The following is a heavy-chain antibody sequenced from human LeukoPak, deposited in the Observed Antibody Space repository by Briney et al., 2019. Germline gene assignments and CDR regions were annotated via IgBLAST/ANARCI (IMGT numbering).Heavy chain of an antibody. J-gene: IGHJ4*02. V-gene: IGHV3-64D*09. CDR3: VKEIGGGDH. CDR2: TSSNGGST. CDR1: GFTFSNYG. D-gene: IGHD2-15*01. Sequence: GGSLRLSCSASGFTFSNYGMHWVRQAPGKGLEYVSATSSNGGSTYYADSVKGRFTISRDNSKNTLYLQMSSLRAEDTAVYYCVKEIGGGDHWGQGTLVTVSS.